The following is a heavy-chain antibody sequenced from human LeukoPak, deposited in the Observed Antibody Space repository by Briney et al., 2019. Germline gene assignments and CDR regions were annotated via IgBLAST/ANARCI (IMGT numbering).Heavy chain of an antibody. V-gene: IGHV1-2*02. J-gene: IGHJ4*02. CDR1: GYTFTGYY. CDR3: ARAPSSGGGFWSGYDFDY. Sequence: ASVKVSCKASGYTFTGYYMHWVRQAPGQGLEWMGWINPNSGGTNYAQKFQGRVTMTRDTSISTAYMELRSLRSDDTAVYYCARAPSSGGGFWSGYDFDYWGQGTLVTVSS. D-gene: IGHD3-3*01. CDR2: INPNSGGT.